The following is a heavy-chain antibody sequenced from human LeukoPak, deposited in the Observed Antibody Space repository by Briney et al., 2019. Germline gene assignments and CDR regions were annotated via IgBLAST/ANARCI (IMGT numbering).Heavy chain of an antibody. CDR1: GGSFSGYY. CDR2: INHSGST. Sequence: SETLSLTCAVYGGSFSGYYWSWIRQPPGKGLEWIGEINHSGSTNYNPSLKSRVTISVDTSKNQFSLKLSSVTAADTAVYYCARASMVRRFDPWGQGTLVTVSS. D-gene: IGHD3-10*01. CDR3: ARASMVRRFDP. J-gene: IGHJ5*02. V-gene: IGHV4-34*01.